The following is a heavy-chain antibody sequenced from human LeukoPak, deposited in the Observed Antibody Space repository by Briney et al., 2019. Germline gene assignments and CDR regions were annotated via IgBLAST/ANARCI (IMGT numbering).Heavy chain of an antibody. CDR3: ARGRRDFWSGNLKYYFDY. J-gene: IGHJ4*02. V-gene: IGHV4-39*01. CDR1: GGSISSSSYY. CDR2: IYYSGST. D-gene: IGHD3-3*01. Sequence: SETLSLTCTVSGGSISSSSYYWGWIRQPPGKGLEWIGSIYYSGSTYYNPSLKSRVTISVDTSKNQFSLKLSSVTAADTAVYYCARGRRDFWSGNLKYYFDYWGQGTLVTVSS.